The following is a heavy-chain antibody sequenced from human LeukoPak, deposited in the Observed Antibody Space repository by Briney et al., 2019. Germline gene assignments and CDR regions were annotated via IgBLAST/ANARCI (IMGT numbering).Heavy chain of an antibody. CDR1: GGSISSSSYY. V-gene: IGHV4-39*07. J-gene: IGHJ4*02. CDR3: ARAPHFFDTSGSRYYFDY. D-gene: IGHD3-22*01. CDR2: IYYSGNT. Sequence: PSETLSLTCTVSGGSISSSSYYWGWIRQPPGKGLEWIGSIYYSGNTYYSPSLMSRVTISVDTSKNQFSLILRSVTAADTAVYYCARAPHFFDTSGSRYYFDYWGQGALVTVSS.